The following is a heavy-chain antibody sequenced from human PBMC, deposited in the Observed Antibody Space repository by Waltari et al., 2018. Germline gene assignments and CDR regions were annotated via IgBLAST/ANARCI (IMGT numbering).Heavy chain of an antibody. D-gene: IGHD2-2*01. Sequence: QVQLQESGPGLVKPSETLSLTCAVSGYSLSSGYYWGWIRQPPGKGLEWIGSIYHSGSTYYNPSLKSRVTISVDTSKNQFSLKLSSVTAADTAVYYCARRLTKGYYFDYWGQGTLVTVSS. CDR3: ARRLTKGYYFDY. CDR2: IYHSGST. V-gene: IGHV4-38-2*01. J-gene: IGHJ4*02. CDR1: GYSLSSGYY.